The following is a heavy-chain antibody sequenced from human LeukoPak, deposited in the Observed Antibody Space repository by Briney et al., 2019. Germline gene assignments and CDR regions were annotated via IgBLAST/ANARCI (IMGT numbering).Heavy chain of an antibody. CDR2: ISAYNGNT. V-gene: IGHV1-18*01. CDR1: GYTFTSYG. J-gene: IGHJ4*02. Sequence: ASVKVSCKVSGYTFTSYGISWVRQAPGQGLEWMGWISAYNGNTNYAQKFQGRVTMTEDTSTDTAYMELSSLRSEDTAVYYCATEVAVAGTGVGFDYWGQGTLVTVSS. D-gene: IGHD6-19*01. CDR3: ATEVAVAGTGVGFDY.